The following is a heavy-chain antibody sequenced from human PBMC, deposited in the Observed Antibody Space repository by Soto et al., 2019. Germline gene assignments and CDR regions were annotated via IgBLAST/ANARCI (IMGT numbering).Heavy chain of an antibody. D-gene: IGHD3-22*01. J-gene: IGHJ5*02. CDR3: ARGYYDSSGYSLWFDP. CDR1: GGSISSGDYY. CDR2: IYYSGST. V-gene: IGHV4-30-4*01. Sequence: SETLSLTCTVSGGSISSGDYYWSWIRQPPGKGLEWIGYIYYSGSTYYNPSLKSRVTISVDTSKNQFSLKLSSETAADTAVYYCARGYYDSSGYSLWFDPWGQGTLVTVSS.